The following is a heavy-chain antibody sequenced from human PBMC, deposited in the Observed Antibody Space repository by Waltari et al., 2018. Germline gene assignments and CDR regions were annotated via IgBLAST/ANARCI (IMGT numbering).Heavy chain of an antibody. Sequence: VQLVESGGGLVQPGGSLRLSCAASGFTFSSYSMNWVRQAPGKGLEWVSYISSSSSTIYYADSVKGRFTISRDNAKNSLYLQMNSLRAEDTAVYYCARDFRDGYNPIFDYWGQGTLVTVSS. CDR2: ISSSSSTI. CDR3: ARDFRDGYNPIFDY. CDR1: GFTFSSYS. J-gene: IGHJ4*02. D-gene: IGHD5-12*01. V-gene: IGHV3-48*04.